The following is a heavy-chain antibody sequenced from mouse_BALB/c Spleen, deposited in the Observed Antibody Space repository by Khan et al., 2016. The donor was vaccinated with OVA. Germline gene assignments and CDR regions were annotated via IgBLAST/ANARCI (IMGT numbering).Heavy chain of an antibody. CDR1: GFSLTSYG. V-gene: IGHV2-2*02. J-gene: IGHJ3*01. Sequence: QVQLKESGPGLVQPSQSLSITCTVSGFSLTSYGVHWARQSPGKGLEWLGVIWSGGITDYSAAFISRLSISKDNSKSQVFFKMNSLQANDTAIYYCARNYDYDEGLAYWGQGTLVTVSA. D-gene: IGHD2-4*01. CDR3: ARNYDYDEGLAY. CDR2: IWSGGIT.